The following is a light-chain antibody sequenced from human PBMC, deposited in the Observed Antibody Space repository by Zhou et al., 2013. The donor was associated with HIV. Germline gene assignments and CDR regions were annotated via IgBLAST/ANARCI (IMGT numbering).Light chain of an antibody. CDR2: LGS. J-gene: IGKJ1*01. V-gene: IGKV2-28*01. CDR1: QSLLYSNGNNY. CDR3: MQSLQIPT. Sequence: EIVMTQSPLSLSVTPGEPASISCRSSQSLLYSNGNNYLTWYLQRPRQSPQLLIYLGSLRASGVPDRFSGSGSGTDFTLKISRVEAEDVGVYYCMQSLQIPTFGQGPRWKSN.